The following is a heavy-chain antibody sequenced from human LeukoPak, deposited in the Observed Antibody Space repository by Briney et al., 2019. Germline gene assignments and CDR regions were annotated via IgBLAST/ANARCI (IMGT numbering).Heavy chain of an antibody. Sequence: GGSLRLSCAASGFTFSSYGMHWVRQAPGKGLEWVAVISYDGSNKYYADSVKGRFTISRDNSKNTLYLQMNSLRAEDTAAYYCAKDYLLNWGQGTLVTVSS. D-gene: IGHD3-16*02. CDR3: AKDYLLN. J-gene: IGHJ4*02. CDR1: GFTFSSYG. CDR2: ISYDGSNK. V-gene: IGHV3-30*18.